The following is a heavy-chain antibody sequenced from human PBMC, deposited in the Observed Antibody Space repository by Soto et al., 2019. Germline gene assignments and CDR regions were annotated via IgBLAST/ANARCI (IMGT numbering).Heavy chain of an antibody. V-gene: IGHV4-34*01. D-gene: IGHD2-15*01. Sequence: SETLSLSCAVYGGSFSGYYWSWIRQPPGKGLEWIGEINHSGSTNYNPSLKSRVTISVDTSKNQFSLKLSSVTAADTAVYYCARGLISLYYYYGMDVWGQGTTVTVSS. J-gene: IGHJ6*02. CDR2: INHSGST. CDR3: ARGLISLYYYYGMDV. CDR1: GGSFSGYY.